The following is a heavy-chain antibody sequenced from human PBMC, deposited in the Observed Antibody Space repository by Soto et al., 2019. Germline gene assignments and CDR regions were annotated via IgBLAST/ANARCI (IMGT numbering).Heavy chain of an antibody. D-gene: IGHD1-26*01. CDR3: ARSTGSYSYYGMDV. V-gene: IGHV1-2*02. Sequence: ASVKVSCKASGYTLTDYYMHWVRQAPGQGLEWMGWINPKNGDTNSAQKFRGRVTMTRDTSISTAYLELSSLRSDDTAVYYCARSTGSYSYYGMDVWS. J-gene: IGHJ6*02. CDR2: INPKNGDT. CDR1: GYTLTDYY.